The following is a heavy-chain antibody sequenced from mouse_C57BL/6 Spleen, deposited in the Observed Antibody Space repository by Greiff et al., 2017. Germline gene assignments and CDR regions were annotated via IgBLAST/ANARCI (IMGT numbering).Heavy chain of an antibody. J-gene: IGHJ4*01. CDR3: ARHRYSNSYAMDY. CDR2: ISNGGGST. V-gene: IGHV5-12*01. CDR1: GFTFSDYY. Sequence: DVKLVESGGGLVQPGGSLKLSCAASGFTFSDYYMYWVRQTPEKRLEWVAYISNGGGSTYYPDTVKGRFTISRDNAKNTLYLQMSRLKSEDTAMYYCARHRYSNSYAMDYWGQGTSVTVSS. D-gene: IGHD2-5*01.